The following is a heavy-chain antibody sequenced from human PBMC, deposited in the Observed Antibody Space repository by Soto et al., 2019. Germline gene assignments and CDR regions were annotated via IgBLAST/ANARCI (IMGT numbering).Heavy chain of an antibody. CDR3: ASLQVPGNFDY. Sequence: SETLSLTCTVSGGSITTTNYYWSWVRQPPGKVLEWIANVYYTGDTYYSPSLRSRVTISVDTSKSQFSLILTSVTAADTAMYFCASLQVPGNFDYWGHGTLVTVSS. J-gene: IGHJ4*01. V-gene: IGHV4-39*01. D-gene: IGHD6-13*01. CDR2: VYYTGDT. CDR1: GGSITTTNYY.